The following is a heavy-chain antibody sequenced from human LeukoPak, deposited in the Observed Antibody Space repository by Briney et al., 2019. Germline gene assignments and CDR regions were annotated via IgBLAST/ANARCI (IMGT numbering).Heavy chain of an antibody. J-gene: IGHJ3*02. D-gene: IGHD1-26*01. CDR1: GFTFSSYS. CDR3: ASDYSGNYFNAFDI. V-gene: IGHV3-48*01. CDR2: ISSSSSTI. Sequence: GGSLRLSCAASGFTFSSYSMNWVRQAPGKGLEWVSYISSSSSTIYYADSVKGRFTISRDNAKNSLYLQMNSLRAVDTAGYYCASDYSGNYFNAFDIWGQGTMVTVSS.